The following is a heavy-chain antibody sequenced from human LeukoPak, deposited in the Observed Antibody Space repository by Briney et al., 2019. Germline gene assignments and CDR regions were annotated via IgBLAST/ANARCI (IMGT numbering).Heavy chain of an antibody. CDR1: GFTFSSYS. CDR3: ASISSGWYWDY. J-gene: IGHJ4*02. Sequence: GGSLRLSCAASGFTFSSYSMNWVRQAPGKGLEWVSSISSSSSYIYYADSVKGRFTISRDNAKNSLYLQMNSLRAEDTAVYHCASISSGWYWDYWGQGTLVTASS. V-gene: IGHV3-21*01. CDR2: ISSSSSYI. D-gene: IGHD6-19*01.